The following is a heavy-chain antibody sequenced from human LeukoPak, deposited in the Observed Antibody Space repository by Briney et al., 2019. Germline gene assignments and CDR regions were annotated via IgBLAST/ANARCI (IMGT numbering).Heavy chain of an antibody. CDR1: GFTFSSYS. CDR2: ISSSSSTI. V-gene: IGHV3-48*04. Sequence: PGGSLRLSCAASGFTFSSYSMNWVRQAPGKGLEWVSYISSSSSTIYYADSVKGRFTISRDNAKNSLYLQMNSLRAEDTAVYYCATGATYYGSGSYFDYWGQGTLVTVSS. CDR3: ATGATYYGSGSYFDY. J-gene: IGHJ4*02. D-gene: IGHD3-10*01.